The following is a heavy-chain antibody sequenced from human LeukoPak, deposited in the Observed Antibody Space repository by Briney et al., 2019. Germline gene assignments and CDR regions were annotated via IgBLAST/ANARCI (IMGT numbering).Heavy chain of an antibody. Sequence: GGSLRLSCAASGFTFSSYAVSWVRQAPGKGLEWVSAISGSGGSTYYADSVKGRFTISRDNSKNTLYLQMNSLRAEDTAVYYCAKDSSSWDYFDYWGQGTLVTVSS. CDR3: AKDSSSWDYFDY. D-gene: IGHD6-13*01. J-gene: IGHJ4*02. CDR2: ISGSGGST. V-gene: IGHV3-23*01. CDR1: GFTFSSYA.